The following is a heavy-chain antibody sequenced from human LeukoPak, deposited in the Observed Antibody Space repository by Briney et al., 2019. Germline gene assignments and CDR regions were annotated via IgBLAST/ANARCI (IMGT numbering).Heavy chain of an antibody. D-gene: IGHD2-15*01. V-gene: IGHV1-3*01. CDR1: GYTFTSYA. CDR2: VNAGNGNT. Sequence: ASVKVSCKAPGYTFTSYAMHWVRQAPGQRLEWMGWVNAGNGNTKYSQKFQGRVTITRDTSASTAYMELSSLRSEDTAVYYCARGSGGSSFPYYYYGMDVWGQGTTVTVSS. CDR3: ARGSGGSSFPYYYYGMDV. J-gene: IGHJ6*02.